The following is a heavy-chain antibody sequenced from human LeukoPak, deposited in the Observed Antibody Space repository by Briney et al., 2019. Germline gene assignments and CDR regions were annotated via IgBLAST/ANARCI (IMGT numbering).Heavy chain of an antibody. CDR2: IYYSGGT. V-gene: IGHV4-59*01. CDR3: ARGVGWNDVHFDY. D-gene: IGHD1-1*01. J-gene: IGHJ4*02. CDR1: GGSISSYY. Sequence: SETLSLTCTVSGGSISSYYWSWIRQPPGKGLEWIGYIYYSGGTNYNPSLKSRVTISVDTSKNQFSLKLSSVTAADTAVYYCARGVGWNDVHFDYWGQGTLVTVSS.